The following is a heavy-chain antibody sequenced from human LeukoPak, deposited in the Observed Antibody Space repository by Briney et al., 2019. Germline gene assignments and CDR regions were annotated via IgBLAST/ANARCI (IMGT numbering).Heavy chain of an antibody. J-gene: IGHJ6*03. D-gene: IGHD3-3*01. CDR3: ARGKERFLEWSTPGYYYYMDV. CDR2: ISAYNGNT. CDR1: GYTFTSYG. Sequence: GASVKVSCKASGYTFTSYGISWVRQAPGQGLEWMGWISAYNGNTNYAQKLQGRVTMTADISTSTAYMELRSLRSDDTAVYYCARGKERFLEWSTPGYYYYMDVWGKGTTVTVSS. V-gene: IGHV1-18*01.